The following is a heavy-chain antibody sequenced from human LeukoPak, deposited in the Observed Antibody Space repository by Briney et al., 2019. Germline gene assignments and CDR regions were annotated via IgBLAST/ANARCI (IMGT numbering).Heavy chain of an antibody. J-gene: IGHJ4*02. CDR3: ARDPKWLDY. CDR1: GFTFSTYW. CDR2: TNQEGSEK. Sequence: PGGSLRLSCAASGFTFSTYWRSWFRQAPGKGLEWVANTNQEGSEKYYVDSVKGRFTISKDNAKNSLYLQMNSLRAEDRPEYYCARDPKWLDYWGQGTLVTVSS. V-gene: IGHV3-7*01. D-gene: IGHD5-12*01.